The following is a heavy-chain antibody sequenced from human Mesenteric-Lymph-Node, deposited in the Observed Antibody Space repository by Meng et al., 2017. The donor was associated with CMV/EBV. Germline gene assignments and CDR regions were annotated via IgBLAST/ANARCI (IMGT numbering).Heavy chain of an antibody. CDR1: GFTFSGCA. Sequence: SGFTFSGCALDWVGQAPGKGLDWVAVISYDGSNRYYADSVKGRFTISRDNSKSTLYLQMNGLRAEDTAVYYCARDGGYYGSGAYCDYWGQGTLVTVSS. D-gene: IGHD3-10*01. J-gene: IGHJ4*02. CDR3: ARDGGYYGSGAYCDY. CDR2: ISYDGSNR. V-gene: IGHV3-30*04.